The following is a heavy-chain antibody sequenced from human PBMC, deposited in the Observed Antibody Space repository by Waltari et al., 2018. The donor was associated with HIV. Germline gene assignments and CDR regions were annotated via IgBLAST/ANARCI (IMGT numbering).Heavy chain of an antibody. D-gene: IGHD4-4*01. J-gene: IGHJ6*02. V-gene: IGHV3-49*03. Sequence: EVQLVESGGGLVQPGRSLRLSCTASGFTFGDYAMSWFRQAPGKGREWVGFIRSKAYGGTTEYAASVKGRFTISRDDSKSIAYLQMNSLKTEDTAVYYCTRDRGHSNYYYYYGMDVWGQGTTVTVSS. CDR1: GFTFGDYA. CDR2: IRSKAYGGTT. CDR3: TRDRGHSNYYYYYGMDV.